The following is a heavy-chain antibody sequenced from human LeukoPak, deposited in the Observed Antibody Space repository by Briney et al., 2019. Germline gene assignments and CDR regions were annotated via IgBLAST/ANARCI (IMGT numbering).Heavy chain of an antibody. Sequence: PSETLSLTCAVYGGSFSGYYWSWIRQPPGKGLEWIGEINHSGSTNYNPSLKSRVTISVDTSKNQFSLKLSSVTAADTAVYYCARGEPWSGLQHYYYMDVWGKGTTVTVSS. D-gene: IGHD3-3*01. CDR1: GGSFSGYY. V-gene: IGHV4-34*01. CDR3: ARGEPWSGLQHYYYMDV. J-gene: IGHJ6*03. CDR2: INHSGST.